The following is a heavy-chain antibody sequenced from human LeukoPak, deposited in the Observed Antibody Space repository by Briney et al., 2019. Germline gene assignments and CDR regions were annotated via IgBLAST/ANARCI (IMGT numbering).Heavy chain of an antibody. CDR1: GFTFSSYG. J-gene: IGHJ4*02. V-gene: IGHV3-21*01. CDR2: ISSSSSYI. Sequence: PGGSLRLSCAASGFTFSSYGMNWVRQAPGKGLEWVSSISSSSSYIYYADSVKGRFTISRDNAKNSLYLPMNSLRAEDTAVYYCARDAGGKPLDYWGQGTLVTVSS. D-gene: IGHD4-23*01. CDR3: ARDAGGKPLDY.